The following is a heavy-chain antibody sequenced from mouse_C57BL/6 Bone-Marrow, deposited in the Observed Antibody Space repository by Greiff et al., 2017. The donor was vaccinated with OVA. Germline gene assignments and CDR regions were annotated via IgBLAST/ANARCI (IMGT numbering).Heavy chain of an antibody. CDR2: ISSGGDYI. Sequence: EVKLVESGAGLVKPGGSLKLSCAASGFTFSSYAMSWVRQTPEKRLEWVAYISSGGDYIYYADTVKGRFTISRDNARNTLYLQMSSLKSEDTAMYYCTRTDYDGWFAYWGQGTLVTVSA. D-gene: IGHD2-4*01. CDR1: GFTFSSYA. J-gene: IGHJ3*01. CDR3: TRTDYDGWFAY. V-gene: IGHV5-9-1*02.